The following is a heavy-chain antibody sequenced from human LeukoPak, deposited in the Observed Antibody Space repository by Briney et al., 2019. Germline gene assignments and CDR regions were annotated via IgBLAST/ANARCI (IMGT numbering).Heavy chain of an antibody. J-gene: IGHJ4*02. D-gene: IGHD4-17*01. Sequence: PSETLSLTCTVSGGSISSYYWSWIRQPPGKGLEWIGNIYYSGSTNYNPSLKSRVTISVDTSKNQFSLKLNSVTAADTAVYYCARAGYGDSDFDYWGQGTLVTVSS. CDR2: IYYSGST. V-gene: IGHV4-59*08. CDR1: GGSISSYY. CDR3: ARAGYGDSDFDY.